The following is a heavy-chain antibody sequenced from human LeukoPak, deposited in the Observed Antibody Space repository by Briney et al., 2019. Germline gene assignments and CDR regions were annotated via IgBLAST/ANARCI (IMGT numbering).Heavy chain of an antibody. CDR2: INDSGST. CDR1: GGSLRDHY. V-gene: IGHV4-34*01. CDR3: ARPYCSHGSCYRNFDY. D-gene: IGHD2-15*01. J-gene: IGHJ4*02. Sequence: SETLSLTCSVSGGSLRDHYWSWIRQVPGKGLDWIGEINDSGSTNYNPSLEGRVTLSVDTSKNQFSLKMRSVTAADTSIYYCARPYCSHGSCYRNFDYWGQGTLVTVSS.